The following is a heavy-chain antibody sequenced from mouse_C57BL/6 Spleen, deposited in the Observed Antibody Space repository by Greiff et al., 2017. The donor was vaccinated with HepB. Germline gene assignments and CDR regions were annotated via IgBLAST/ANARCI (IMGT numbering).Heavy chain of an antibody. Sequence: QVQLKQPGAELVRPGSSVKLSCKASGYTFTSYWMHWVKQRPIQGLEWIGNIDPSDSETHYNQKFKDKATLTVDKSSSTAYMQLSSLTSEDSAVYYCASYYGSPFDYWGQGTTLTVSS. V-gene: IGHV1-52*01. CDR2: IDPSDSET. J-gene: IGHJ2*01. CDR3: ASYYGSPFDY. CDR1: GYTFTSYW. D-gene: IGHD1-1*01.